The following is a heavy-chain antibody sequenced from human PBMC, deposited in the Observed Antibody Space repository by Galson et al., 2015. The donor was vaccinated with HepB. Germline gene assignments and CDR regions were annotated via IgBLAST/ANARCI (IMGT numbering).Heavy chain of an antibody. Sequence: SLRLSCAASGFTFSSYSMNWVRQAPGKGLEWVSSISSSSSYIYYADSVKGRFTISRDNAENSLYLQMSSLRAEDTAVYYCARDKQLSSGGMDVWGQGTTVTVSS. CDR1: GFTFSSYS. CDR3: ARDKQLSSGGMDV. D-gene: IGHD6-6*01. V-gene: IGHV3-21*01. CDR2: ISSSSSYI. J-gene: IGHJ6*02.